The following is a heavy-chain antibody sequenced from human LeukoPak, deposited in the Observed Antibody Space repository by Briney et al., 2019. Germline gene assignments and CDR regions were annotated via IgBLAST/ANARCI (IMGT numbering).Heavy chain of an antibody. Sequence: GGSLRLSCAASGFTFSSYGMHWVRQAPGKGLEWVAVIWYGGSNKYYADSVKGRFTISRDNSKNTLYLQMNSLRAEDTAVYYCAKGPITTVHWYFDLWGRGTLVTVSS. CDR2: IWYGGSNK. CDR3: AKGPITTVHWYFDL. CDR1: GFTFSSYG. D-gene: IGHD4-11*01. V-gene: IGHV3-30*02. J-gene: IGHJ2*01.